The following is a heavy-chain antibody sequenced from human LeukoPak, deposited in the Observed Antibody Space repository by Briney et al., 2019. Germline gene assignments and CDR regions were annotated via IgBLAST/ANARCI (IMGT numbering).Heavy chain of an antibody. J-gene: IGHJ4*02. D-gene: IGHD3-22*01. Sequence: GESLKISCKGSGYSFTRKWIGWVRQMPGKGLEWMGIIYPGDSDTRYSPSFQGQVTISADKSISTAYLQWSSLKASDTAMYYCARQRDYYDSSGYYFFGYWGQGTLVTVSS. CDR2: IYPGDSDT. CDR1: GYSFTRKW. V-gene: IGHV5-51*01. CDR3: ARQRDYYDSSGYYFFGY.